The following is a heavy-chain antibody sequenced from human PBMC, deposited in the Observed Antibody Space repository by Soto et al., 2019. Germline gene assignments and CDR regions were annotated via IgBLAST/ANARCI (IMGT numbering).Heavy chain of an antibody. CDR1: GASMNDYC. D-gene: IGHD3-16*01. Sequence: SETLSLTCTVSGASMNDYCGSWIRQSPGKGLEHIGYLHYSGSANYNPSLKSRVTISMDTSKNQFSLKLRSVTAADTAIYYCARSGHIFAGVFWGQGILITVSS. V-gene: IGHV4-59*01. CDR2: LHYSGSA. J-gene: IGHJ4*02. CDR3: ARSGHIFAGVF.